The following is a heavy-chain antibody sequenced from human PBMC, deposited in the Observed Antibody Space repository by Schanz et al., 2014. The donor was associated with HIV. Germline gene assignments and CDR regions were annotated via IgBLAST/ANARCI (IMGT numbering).Heavy chain of an antibody. CDR1: GFTFSIYT. J-gene: IGHJ4*02. CDR2: LSGDSTST. V-gene: IGHV3-23*01. CDR3: AKVSAGGQVGNFDY. Sequence: EVQLLESGGGLVQPGGSLRLSCAASGFTFSIYTMNWVRQSPGKGLEWVSTLSGDSTSTYYADSVKGRFTISRDNSKNTLYLQMNSLRAEDTAEYYCAKVSAGGQVGNFDYWGQGTLVTVSS. D-gene: IGHD3-10*01.